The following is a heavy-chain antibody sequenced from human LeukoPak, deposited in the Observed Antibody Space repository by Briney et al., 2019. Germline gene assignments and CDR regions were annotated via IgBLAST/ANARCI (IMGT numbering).Heavy chain of an antibody. Sequence: GGSLRLSCAASGFTFSSYEMSWVRQAPGKGLEWVSEISGSGTTIFYADSVKGRFTISRDNSKNTLYLQMSSLRPEDTAEYYCVKGDFGYWGQGTLVTVSS. CDR2: ISGSGTTI. CDR3: VKGDFGY. CDR1: GFTFSSYE. J-gene: IGHJ4*02. V-gene: IGHV3-48*03.